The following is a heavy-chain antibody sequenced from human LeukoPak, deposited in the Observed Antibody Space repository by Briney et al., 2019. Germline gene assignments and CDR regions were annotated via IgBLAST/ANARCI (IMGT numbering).Heavy chain of an antibody. J-gene: IGHJ3*02. Sequence: GRSLRLSCAASGFTFSSYGMHWVRQAPGKGLEWVAVIWYDGSNEYYADSVKGRFTISRDNSKNTLYLQMNSLRAEDTAVYYCARERVVTATDAFDIWGQGTMVTVSS. V-gene: IGHV3-33*01. CDR2: IWYDGSNE. D-gene: IGHD2-21*02. CDR3: ARERVVTATDAFDI. CDR1: GFTFSSYG.